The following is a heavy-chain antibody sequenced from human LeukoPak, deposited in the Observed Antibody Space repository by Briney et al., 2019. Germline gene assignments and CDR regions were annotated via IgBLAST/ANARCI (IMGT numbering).Heavy chain of an antibody. D-gene: IGHD2-15*01. CDR2: IYSSGST. CDR3: ARDRALLRG. V-gene: IGHV3-66*01. Sequence: GGSLRLSCAASGFTVSNNYMSWVRQAPGKGLEWVSLIYSSGSTYYADSVKGRFTISRDKSNNTLYLQMNSLRAEDTAVYYCARDRALLRGWGQGTLVTVSS. J-gene: IGHJ4*02. CDR1: GFTVSNNY.